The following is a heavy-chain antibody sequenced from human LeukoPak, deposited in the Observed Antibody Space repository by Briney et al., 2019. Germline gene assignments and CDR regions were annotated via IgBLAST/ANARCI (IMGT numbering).Heavy chain of an antibody. CDR1: GFTFSSYS. Sequence: GGSLRPSCAASGFTFSSYSMNWVRQAPGKGLEWVSSISSSSSYIYYADSVKGRFTISRDNAKNSLYLQMNSLRAEDTAVYYCARDASSGWYRGWFDPWGQGTLVTVSS. CDR2: ISSSSSYI. J-gene: IGHJ5*02. D-gene: IGHD6-19*01. CDR3: ARDASSGWYRGWFDP. V-gene: IGHV3-21*01.